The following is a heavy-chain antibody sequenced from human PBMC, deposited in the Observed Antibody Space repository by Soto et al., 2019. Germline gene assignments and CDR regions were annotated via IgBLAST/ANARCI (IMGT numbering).Heavy chain of an antibody. J-gene: IGHJ4*02. Sequence: QVQLQQWGAGLLKPSETLSLNCAVTGGSLSGYYWSWIRQPPGKGLEWIGEVKDGGHTNYSPSLRGRVTISSDTSNNRFSLRLNSVTAADTGVYYCARGQEGVVAPHWDPGSLVTVSS. CDR3: ARGQEGVVAPH. V-gene: IGHV4-34*01. CDR1: GGSLSGYY. D-gene: IGHD5-12*01. CDR2: VKDGGHT.